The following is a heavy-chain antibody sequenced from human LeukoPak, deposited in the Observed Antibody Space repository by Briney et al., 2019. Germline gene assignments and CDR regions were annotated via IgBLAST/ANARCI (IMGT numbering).Heavy chain of an antibody. Sequence: DPGGSLRLSCAASELPFSDSWMHWVRQAPGQGLEWVSRINSDGSSTTYADSVKGRFTISRDNAKNTLYLQMNSLRAEVTAVYYCATDVYYRLDVWGKGTTVTVSS. CDR3: ATDVYYRLDV. CDR2: INSDGSST. CDR1: ELPFSDSW. J-gene: IGHJ6*04. V-gene: IGHV3-74*01.